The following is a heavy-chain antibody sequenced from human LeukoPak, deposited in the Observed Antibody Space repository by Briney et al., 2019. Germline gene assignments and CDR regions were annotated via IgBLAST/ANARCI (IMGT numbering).Heavy chain of an antibody. CDR3: ARDEHKYYSERSGRLDF. D-gene: IGHD3-22*01. J-gene: IGHJ4*02. Sequence: GGSVRLSCAACGFTFSSYSMNWVRQAPGKGLEWVSYISSSSSTIYYADSVKGRFTISRDNSKNTLYLQVNSLRAEDTAVYYCARDEHKYYSERSGRLDFWGQGVLVTVSS. CDR1: GFTFSSYS. V-gene: IGHV3-48*01. CDR2: ISSSSSTI.